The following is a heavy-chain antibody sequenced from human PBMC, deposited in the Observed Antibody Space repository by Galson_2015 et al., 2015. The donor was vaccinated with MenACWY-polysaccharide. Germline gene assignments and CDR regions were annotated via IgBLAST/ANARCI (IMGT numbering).Heavy chain of an antibody. Sequence: WIRQAPGKGLEWIGSIYHSGSTYYNPSLKSRVTISVDTSKNQFSLKLSSVTAADTAVYYCARVEKYSGSYYILHWGQGTLVTVSS. V-gene: IGHV4-38-2*02. D-gene: IGHD1-26*01. CDR2: IYHSGST. J-gene: IGHJ4*02. CDR3: ARVEKYSGSYYILH.